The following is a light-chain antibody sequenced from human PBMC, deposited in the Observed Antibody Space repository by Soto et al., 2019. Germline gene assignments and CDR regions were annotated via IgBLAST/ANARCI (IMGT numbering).Light chain of an antibody. CDR1: SSDVGAYNF. CDR3: TSSTSRGTYV. J-gene: IGLJ1*01. CDR2: NVS. V-gene: IGLV2-14*03. Sequence: QSALTQPASVSGSPGQSITISCTGTSSDVGAYNFVSWYRQHPGKAPKLIIYNVSDRPSGVSNRFSGSKSANTASLTISGLQAEDEADYYCTSSTSRGTYVCGTGTKVTVL.